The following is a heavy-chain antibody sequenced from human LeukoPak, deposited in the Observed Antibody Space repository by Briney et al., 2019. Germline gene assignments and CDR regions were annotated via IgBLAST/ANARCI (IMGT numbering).Heavy chain of an antibody. V-gene: IGHV4-39*02. Sequence: PSETLSLTCTVSGGSIDSSSYYWGWIRQPPGKGLEWIGSIFRTGSTYYSASLKSRVSISVDTSKNHIALKLTSVTAADTAVYFCARRVGFYGSGSLNYFDPWGQGILVSVS. D-gene: IGHD3-10*01. CDR2: IFRTGST. CDR1: GGSIDSSSYY. J-gene: IGHJ5*01. CDR3: ARRVGFYGSGSLNYFDP.